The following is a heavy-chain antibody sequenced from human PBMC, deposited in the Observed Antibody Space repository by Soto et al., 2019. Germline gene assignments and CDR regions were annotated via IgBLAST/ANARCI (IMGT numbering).Heavy chain of an antibody. J-gene: IGHJ4*02. CDR2: ISHSEST. CDR3: ATGSKMTTLDY. Sequence: SETLPLTCAVCGGTISRGGYSWSWIQPPPGKGLEWIGYISHSESTYYNPSLQSRVTISVDRSKNQFSLKLSSVTAADTAVYYCATGSKMTTLDYWGQGTLVTVSS. V-gene: IGHV4-30-2*01. CDR1: GGTISRGGYS. D-gene: IGHD4-17*01.